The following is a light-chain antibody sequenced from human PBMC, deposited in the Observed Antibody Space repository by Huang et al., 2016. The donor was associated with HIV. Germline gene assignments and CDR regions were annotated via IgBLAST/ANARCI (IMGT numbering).Light chain of an antibody. CDR3: QQYGSSPYT. V-gene: IGKV3-20*01. CDR2: GAS. Sequence: EIVLTQSPGTLSLSPGKRATLSCTASHSVTSSYLAWYQQKPGQAPRLLLYGASNRATYIADRFSGSGSGTDFALTIDRLEPEDSAVYYCQQYGSSPYTFGQGTKLEIK. CDR1: HSVTSSY. J-gene: IGKJ2*01.